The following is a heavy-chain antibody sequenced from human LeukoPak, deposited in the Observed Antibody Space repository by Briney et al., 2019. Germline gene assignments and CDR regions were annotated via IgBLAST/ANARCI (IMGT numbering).Heavy chain of an antibody. CDR3: AKYHYYGSGSYYFFDY. J-gene: IGHJ4*02. CDR2: ISGSGGST. V-gene: IGHV3-23*01. Sequence: GGSLRLSCAASGFTVSSNYMSWVRQAPGKGLEWVSAISGSGGSTYYADSVKGRFTISRDNSKNTLYLQMNSLRAEDTAVYYCAKYHYYGSGSYYFFDYWGQGTLVTVSS. D-gene: IGHD3-10*01. CDR1: GFTVSSNY.